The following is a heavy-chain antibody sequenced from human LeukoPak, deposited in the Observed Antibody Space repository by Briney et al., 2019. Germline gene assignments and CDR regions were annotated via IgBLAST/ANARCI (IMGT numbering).Heavy chain of an antibody. CDR3: ARKDRTLAVAGNLGFDY. CDR2: IYPGDSDT. V-gene: IGHV5-51*01. Sequence: GESLKISCKGSGYSFTSYWIVWVRQMPGKGLEWMGIIYPGDSDTRYSPSFQGQVTISADKSISTAYLQWSSLKASDTAMYYCARKDRTLAVAGNLGFDYWGQGTLVTDSS. CDR1: GYSFTSYW. J-gene: IGHJ4*02. D-gene: IGHD6-19*01.